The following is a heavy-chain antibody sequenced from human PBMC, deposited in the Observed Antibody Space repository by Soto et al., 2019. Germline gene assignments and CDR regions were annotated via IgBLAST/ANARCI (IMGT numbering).Heavy chain of an antibody. Sequence: QVQLVEYGAEVRKPGASVKVSCKASGYTFSDYYIHWVRQAPGQGLEWMGWINPNSGGTKYAPKFQGSVTMTRDTSITTAYMELSRLRSGDTAVYYCVREPATAKPEGVDFWGQGTLVTVSS. CDR3: VREPATAKPEGVDF. CDR2: INPNSGGT. V-gene: IGHV1-2*02. CDR1: GYTFSDYY. J-gene: IGHJ4*02. D-gene: IGHD1-1*01.